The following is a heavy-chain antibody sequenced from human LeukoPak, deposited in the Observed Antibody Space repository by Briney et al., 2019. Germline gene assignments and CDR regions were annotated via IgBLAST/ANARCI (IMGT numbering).Heavy chain of an antibody. CDR1: GGSINNYY. CDR2: VYYTGST. D-gene: IGHD5-24*01. V-gene: IGHV4-59*01. CDR3: ARFSTMLDY. Sequence: SETLSLTCTVSGGSINNYYWSLIRQPPGRGLEWIGCVYYTGSTNYNASLKSRVTISVDTSRNQFSLKLSSVTAADTAVYYCARFSTMLDYWGQGTLVAVSS. J-gene: IGHJ4*02.